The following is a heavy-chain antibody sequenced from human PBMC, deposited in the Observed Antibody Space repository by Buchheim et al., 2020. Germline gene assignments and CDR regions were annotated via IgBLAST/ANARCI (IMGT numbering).Heavy chain of an antibody. D-gene: IGHD3-10*01. CDR1: GGSISSGDYY. V-gene: IGHV4-30-4*01. CDR2: IYYSGST. CDR3: ARVRTGYYYGSGSQRTFDY. J-gene: IGHJ4*02. Sequence: QVQLQESGPGLVKPSQTLSLTCTVSGGSISSGDYYWSWIRQPPGKGLEWIGYIYYSGSTYYNPSLKSRVTISVNTSKNQFILKLSSVTAADTAVYYCARVRTGYYYGSGSQRTFDYWGQGTL.